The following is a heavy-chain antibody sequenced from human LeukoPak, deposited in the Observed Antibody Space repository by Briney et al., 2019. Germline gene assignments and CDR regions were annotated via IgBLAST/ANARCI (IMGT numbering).Heavy chain of an antibody. CDR2: ISYDESEK. D-gene: IGHD6-25*01. V-gene: IGHV3-30*03. J-gene: IGHJ4*02. CDR1: GVTFSNYG. CDR3: ATGSSDF. Sequence: PGGSLRLSCADSGVTFSNYGMQWVRQAPGKGLEWVALISYDESEKYYADSVKGRFTISRDNSKNTLYLQKNSLRAEDTAVYYCATGSSDFWGQGTLVTVSS.